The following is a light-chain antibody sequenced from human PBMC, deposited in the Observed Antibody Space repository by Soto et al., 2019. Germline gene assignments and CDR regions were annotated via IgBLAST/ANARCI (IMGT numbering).Light chain of an antibody. CDR2: AAS. Sequence: DIQMTQSPSSLSASVGDRVTITCRASQSISSYLNWYQQKPGKAPKLLIYAASSLQSGVPSRFSGSGSGTDFSLTISSLQPEDFATYYCQQSYSTPPSFGGGTKLEIK. V-gene: IGKV1-39*01. CDR1: QSISSY. CDR3: QQSYSTPPS. J-gene: IGKJ4*01.